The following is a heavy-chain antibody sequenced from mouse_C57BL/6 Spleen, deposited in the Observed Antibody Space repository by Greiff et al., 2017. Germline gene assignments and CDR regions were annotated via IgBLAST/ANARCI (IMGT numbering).Heavy chain of an antibody. Sequence: EVQVVESGPGLAKPSQSLTLTCSVSGFSITSDYRNWIRKFPGHKLEYMGYISYCGSTYYNPSLNSRISITRDTSKNQKYLQLNSVNTEDTATYYCARYGYSSSGWYFDVWGTGTTVTVSS. CDR2: ISYCGST. CDR1: GFSITSDY. J-gene: IGHJ1*03. D-gene: IGHD1-1*01. V-gene: IGHV3-8*01. CDR3: ARYGYSSSGWYFDV.